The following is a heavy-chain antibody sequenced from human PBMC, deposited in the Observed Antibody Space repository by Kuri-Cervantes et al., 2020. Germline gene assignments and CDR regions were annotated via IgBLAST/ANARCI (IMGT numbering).Heavy chain of an antibody. Sequence: ESLKISCTGSGGSISSYYWSWIRQPAGKGLEGIGRIYTSGSTHYNPSLKGRVTMSVDTSKNQFSLKLSFVTAAATAVYYCARKWGSGGAYYYYGMDVWGQATTATVSS. CDR2: IYTSGST. CDR1: GGSISSYY. D-gene: IGHD3-10*01. CDR3: ARKWGSGGAYYYYGMDV. V-gene: IGHV4-4*07. J-gene: IGHJ6*02.